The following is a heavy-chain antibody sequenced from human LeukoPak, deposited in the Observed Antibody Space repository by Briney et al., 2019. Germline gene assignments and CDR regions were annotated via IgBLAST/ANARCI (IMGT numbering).Heavy chain of an antibody. D-gene: IGHD3-3*01. J-gene: IGHJ4*02. CDR1: GFTFSNAW. Sequence: GGSLRLSCAASGFTFSNAWMNWVRHAPGKGLEWVGRIKSKTDGGTTDYAAPGKGRFTISRDDSENTVYLQMDSLKTEDTAVYYCSTGGYYIDYWGQGTLVTVSS. V-gene: IGHV3-15*01. CDR3: STGGYYIDY. CDR2: IKSKTDGGTT.